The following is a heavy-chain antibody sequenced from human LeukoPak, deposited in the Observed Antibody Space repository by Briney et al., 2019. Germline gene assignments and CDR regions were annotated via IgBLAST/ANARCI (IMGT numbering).Heavy chain of an antibody. Sequence: GGSLRLSCAASGFTLSGYGINWVRQAPGKGLEWISYIGSDGTNRYYAGSVKGRFTISRDNAKNSLYLQMNSLTAADTAVYYCARAPTPYFTYYMEVWGKGTTVTVS. CDR2: IGSDGTNR. CDR3: ARAPTPYFTYYMEV. J-gene: IGHJ6*03. CDR1: GFTLSGYG. V-gene: IGHV3-48*04. D-gene: IGHD2-8*01.